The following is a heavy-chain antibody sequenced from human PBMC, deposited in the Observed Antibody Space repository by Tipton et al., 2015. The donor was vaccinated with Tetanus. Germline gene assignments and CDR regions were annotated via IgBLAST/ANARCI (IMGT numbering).Heavy chain of an antibody. V-gene: IGHV5-51*01. J-gene: IGHJ4*02. CDR3: ARSLVDTLGVYYDIVTGYYNDY. CDR1: GYSFTSYW. D-gene: IGHD3-9*01. Sequence: VQLVQSGAEVKKPGESLKISCKGSGYSFTSYWIGWVRQMPGKGLEWMGIIYPGDSDTRYSPSFQGQVTISADKSISTAYLQWSSLKASDTAMYYCARSLVDTLGVYYDIVTGYYNDYWGQGPLVTVSS. CDR2: IYPGDSDT.